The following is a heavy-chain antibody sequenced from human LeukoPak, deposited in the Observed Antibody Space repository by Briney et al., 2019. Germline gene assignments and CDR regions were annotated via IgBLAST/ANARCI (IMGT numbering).Heavy chain of an antibody. Sequence: GGSLRLSCAASGFTFSSYGMHWVRQAPGKGLEWVSYIISSSSTIYYADSVKGRFTISRDNAKNSLYLQMNSLRAEDTAVYYCARSAAASPDYWGQGTLVTVSS. CDR3: ARSAAASPDY. CDR1: GFTFSSYG. D-gene: IGHD6-13*01. V-gene: IGHV3-48*04. J-gene: IGHJ4*02. CDR2: IISSSSTI.